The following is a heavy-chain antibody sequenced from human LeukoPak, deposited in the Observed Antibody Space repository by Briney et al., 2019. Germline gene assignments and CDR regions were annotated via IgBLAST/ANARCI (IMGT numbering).Heavy chain of an antibody. Sequence: GGSLRLFCAASGFIFSSYSMNWVRQAPGKGLEWVSYISSSSSTIYYADSVKGRFTISRDNAKNSLYLQMNSLRAEDTAVYYCARGTSYSSRDGDIWGQGTMVTVSS. CDR3: ARGTSYSSRDGDI. CDR1: GFIFSSYS. D-gene: IGHD6-13*01. V-gene: IGHV3-48*04. CDR2: ISSSSSTI. J-gene: IGHJ3*02.